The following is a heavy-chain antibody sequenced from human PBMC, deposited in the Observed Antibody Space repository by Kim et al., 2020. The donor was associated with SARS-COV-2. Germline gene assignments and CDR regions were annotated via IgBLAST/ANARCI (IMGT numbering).Heavy chain of an antibody. V-gene: IGHV4-39*01. Sequence: SETLSLTCTVSGGSISSSSYYWGWIRQPPGKGLEWIGSIYYSGSTYYNPSLKSRVTISVDTSQNQFSLKLTSVTAADTAVYYCARSRGTGSAYDAFDMWGQGTMVTVAS. CDR2: IYYSGST. J-gene: IGHJ3*02. CDR1: GGSISSSSYY. D-gene: IGHD2-8*02. CDR3: ARSRGTGSAYDAFDM.